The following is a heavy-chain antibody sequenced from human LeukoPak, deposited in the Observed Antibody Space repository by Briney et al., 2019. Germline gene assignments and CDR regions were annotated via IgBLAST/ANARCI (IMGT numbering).Heavy chain of an antibody. J-gene: IGHJ4*02. CDR3: ARDRELGAIDY. V-gene: IGHV3-21*01. CDR1: GGSISSSS. D-gene: IGHD7-27*01. Sequence: PSETLSLTCTVSGGSISSSSYYWGWIRQPPGKGLEWVSSIDSSRTYVYYADSVKGRFTISRDNAKNSLSLQMNSLRAEDTAVYYCARDRELGAIDYWGQGTLVTVSS. CDR2: IDSSRTYV.